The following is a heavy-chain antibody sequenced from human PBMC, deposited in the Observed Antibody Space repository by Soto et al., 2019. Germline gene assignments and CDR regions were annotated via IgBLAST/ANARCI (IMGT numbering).Heavy chain of an antibody. V-gene: IGHV3-30-3*01. D-gene: IGHD6-13*01. Sequence: QVQLVESGGGVVQPGRSLRLSCAASGFTFSSYPMHWVRQALGKGLEWVGVISDDGNNKFYADSVKGRFTISRDNSKNTLYLQMNSLRAEDTAVYYCSRDGDSSSWGDFDYWGQGTLVTVSS. CDR1: GFTFSSYP. CDR3: SRDGDSSSWGDFDY. CDR2: ISDDGNNK. J-gene: IGHJ4*02.